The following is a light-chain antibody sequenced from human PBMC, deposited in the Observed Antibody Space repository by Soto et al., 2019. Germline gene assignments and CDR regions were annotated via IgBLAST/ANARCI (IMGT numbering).Light chain of an antibody. CDR2: AAS. V-gene: IGKV1-39*01. Sequence: DLQMTQSPSSLSASVGDRVTITCRASQTISNYLNWYQHKSGKAPKLLIYAASSLQSGVPSKFSGSGSGTDFTLTISSLQPEDFATYYCQQSYNTPWTFGQGTKVEIK. CDR1: QTISNY. J-gene: IGKJ1*01. CDR3: QQSYNTPWT.